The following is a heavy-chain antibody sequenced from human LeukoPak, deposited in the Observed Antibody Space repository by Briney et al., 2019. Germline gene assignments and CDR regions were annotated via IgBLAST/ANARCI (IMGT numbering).Heavy chain of an antibody. Sequence: ASVKVSCKASGFTFTRYSVTWVCQAPDQRLEWVGWINTYNGNTNYVQNLQGRVTMITDAFTNTAYMELRDLRSDDTAVYYCARSSGIMGPTTPDYWGQGTLVAVSS. J-gene: IGHJ4*02. CDR3: ARSSGIMGPTTPDY. D-gene: IGHD6-19*01. V-gene: IGHV1-18*01. CDR1: GFTFTRYS. CDR2: INTYNGNT.